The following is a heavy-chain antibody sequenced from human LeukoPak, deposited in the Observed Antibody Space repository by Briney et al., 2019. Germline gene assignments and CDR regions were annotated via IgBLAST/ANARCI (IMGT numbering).Heavy chain of an antibody. V-gene: IGHV4-59*08. J-gene: IGHJ4*02. CDR2: IYFSGST. Sequence: SETLSLTCTVYGGSITSYYWSWMRQPPGKGLEWVGYIYFSGSTYYNPSLKRRVTISVDTSKKQFSLKLSTVTAADTAVYYCARHGFSVAGTGFLDCWGQGTLVTVSS. D-gene: IGHD6-19*01. CDR3: ARHGFSVAGTGFLDC. CDR1: GGSITSYY.